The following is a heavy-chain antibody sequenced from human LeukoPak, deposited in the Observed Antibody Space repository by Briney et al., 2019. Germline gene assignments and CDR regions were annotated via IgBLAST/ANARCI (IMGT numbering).Heavy chain of an antibody. D-gene: IGHD3-22*01. Sequence: TGGSLRLSCAASGFSFSSYAMSWVRQAPGKGLEWVSYITGSDGRTWYPDSVKGRFTISRDNSKNTLYLQMNSLRAEDTAVYYCAREGWGYYDSSGRFDYWGQGTLVTVSS. J-gene: IGHJ4*02. CDR3: AREGWGYYDSSGRFDY. CDR1: GFSFSSYA. CDR2: ITGSDGRT. V-gene: IGHV3-23*01.